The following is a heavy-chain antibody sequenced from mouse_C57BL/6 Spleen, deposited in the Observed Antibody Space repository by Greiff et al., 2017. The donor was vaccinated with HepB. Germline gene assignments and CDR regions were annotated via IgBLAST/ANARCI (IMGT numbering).Heavy chain of an antibody. CDR2: INYDGSST. D-gene: IGHD1-1*01. CDR1: GFTFSDYY. CDR3: ARRNYGSSYDWYFDV. Sequence: EVKLMESEGGLVQPGSSMKLSCTASGFTFSDYYMAWVRQVPEKGLEWVANINYDGSSTYYLDSLKSRFIISRDNEKNILYLQMSSLKSEDTATYYCARRNYGSSYDWYFDVWGTGTTVTVSS. V-gene: IGHV5-16*02. J-gene: IGHJ1*03.